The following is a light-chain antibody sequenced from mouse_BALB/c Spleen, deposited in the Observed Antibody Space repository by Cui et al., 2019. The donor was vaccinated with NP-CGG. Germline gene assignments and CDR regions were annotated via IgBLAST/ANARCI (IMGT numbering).Light chain of an antibody. Sequence: QAVVTQESALTTSPGETVTLTCRSSTGAFTTSNYENWVQKKPDHLFTGLIGGTNNRAPGVPARFSGSLIGDKAALTITGAQTEDEAIYFCALWYSNHWVFGGGTKLTVL. J-gene: IGLJ1*01. CDR2: GTN. V-gene: IGLV1*01. CDR1: TGAFTTSNY. CDR3: ALWYSNHWV.